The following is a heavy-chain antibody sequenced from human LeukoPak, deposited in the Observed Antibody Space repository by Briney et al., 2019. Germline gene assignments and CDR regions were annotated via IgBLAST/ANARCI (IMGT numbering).Heavy chain of an antibody. Sequence: GGSLRLSCAASGFTFSSYGMHWVRQAPGKGLEWVAVIWYDGSNKYYADSVKGRFTISRDNSKNTLYLQMNSLRAEDTAVYYCATLSRDSSSSGGDAFDIWGQGTMVTVSS. CDR1: GFTFSSYG. J-gene: IGHJ3*02. CDR2: IWYDGSNK. D-gene: IGHD6-6*01. CDR3: ATLSRDSSSSGGDAFDI. V-gene: IGHV3-33*01.